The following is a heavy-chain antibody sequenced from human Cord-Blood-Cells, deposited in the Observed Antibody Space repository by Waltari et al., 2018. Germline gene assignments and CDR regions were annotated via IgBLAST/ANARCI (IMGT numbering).Heavy chain of an antibody. Sequence: QVQLQQWGAGLLKPSEPLSLTCAVYGVSFSGYYWSWIRQPPGKGLEWIGEINHSGSTNYNPSLKSRVTISVDTSKNQFSLKLSSVTAADTAVYYCASSIAARLFDYWGQGTLVTVSS. CDR3: ASSIAARLFDY. J-gene: IGHJ4*02. CDR1: GVSFSGYY. D-gene: IGHD6-6*01. V-gene: IGHV4-34*01. CDR2: INHSGST.